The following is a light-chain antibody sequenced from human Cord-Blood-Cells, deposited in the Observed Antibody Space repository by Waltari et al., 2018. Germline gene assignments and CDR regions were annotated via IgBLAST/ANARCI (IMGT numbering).Light chain of an antibody. CDR2: EGS. Sequence: QSALTQPASVSGSPGQSITISCTGTSSAVGRSNLVPWYQQHPGKAPKLMIYEGSKRPSGVSNRFSGSKSGNTASLTISGLQAEDEADYYCCSYAGSSTYVVFGGGTKLTVL. V-gene: IGLV2-23*01. CDR1: SSAVGRSNL. CDR3: CSYAGSSTYVV. J-gene: IGLJ2*01.